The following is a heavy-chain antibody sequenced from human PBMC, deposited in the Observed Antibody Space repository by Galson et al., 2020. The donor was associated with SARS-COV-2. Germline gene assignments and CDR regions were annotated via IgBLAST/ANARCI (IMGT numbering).Heavy chain of an antibody. J-gene: IGHJ6*02. CDR3: ARESWSTPYYYYGMDV. Sequence: TGGSLRLSCAASGFTVSSNYMSWVRQAPGKGLEWVSVIYSGGSTYYADSVKGRFTISRDNSKNTLYLQMNSLRAEDTAVYYCARESWSTPYYYYGMDVWGQGTTVTVSS. CDR2: IYSGGST. V-gene: IGHV3-66*01. CDR1: GFTVSSNY.